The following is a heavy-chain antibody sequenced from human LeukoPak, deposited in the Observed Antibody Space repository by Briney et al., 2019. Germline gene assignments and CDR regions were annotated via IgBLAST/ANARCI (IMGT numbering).Heavy chain of an antibody. D-gene: IGHD6-19*01. Sequence: SETLSLTCTVSGGSMSSFYWSWFRQPPGKRLEWIGYIYYSVSTNYNPSLKSRVTISVDTSKNHFSLKLTSVTAADTAVYYCARGGWSLDYWGQGTLVTVSS. CDR1: GGSMSSFY. J-gene: IGHJ4*02. CDR3: ARGGWSLDY. V-gene: IGHV4-59*01. CDR2: IYYSVST.